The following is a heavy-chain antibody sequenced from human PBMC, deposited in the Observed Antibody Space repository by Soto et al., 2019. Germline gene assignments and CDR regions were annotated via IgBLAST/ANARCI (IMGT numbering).Heavy chain of an antibody. J-gene: IGHJ4*02. CDR1: GFTFSNYY. CDR3: AGTDDSNTFDY. CDR2: ITSSSSFI. Sequence: GGSLRLSCEGSGFTFSNYYLNWVRQAPGKGLEWVSSITSSSSFIYYADSVKGRFTISRDNAKNSLSLQMNSLRAEDTAVYYCAGTDDSNTFDYWGQGTLVTVSS. V-gene: IGHV3-21*01. D-gene: IGHD4-4*01.